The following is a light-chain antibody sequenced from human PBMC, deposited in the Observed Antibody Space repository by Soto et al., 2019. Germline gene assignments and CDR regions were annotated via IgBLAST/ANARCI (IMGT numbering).Light chain of an antibody. CDR2: DAS. CDR1: QSVSSY. J-gene: IGKJ5*01. Sequence: EIVLTQSPATLSLSPGERATLSCRTSQSVSSYFAWYQQKPGRAPRLLIYDASNRATGIPARFIGSGSGTDFNLTINSLEPEDFAVYYCQQRSNWPITFGQGTRLEIK. CDR3: QQRSNWPIT. V-gene: IGKV3-11*01.